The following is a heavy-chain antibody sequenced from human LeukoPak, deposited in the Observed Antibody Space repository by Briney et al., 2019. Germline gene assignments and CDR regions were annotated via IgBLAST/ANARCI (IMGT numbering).Heavy chain of an antibody. Sequence: SETLSLTCTVSGGSISSSSYHWGWIRQPPGKGLEWIGNIYYSGSTYYNPSLNSRVTISVDTAKNQFSLKLTSVTAADTAVYYCAREDVGMATIKGIDYWGQGTLVTVSS. D-gene: IGHD5-24*01. V-gene: IGHV4-39*07. CDR2: IYYSGST. J-gene: IGHJ4*02. CDR3: AREDVGMATIKGIDY. CDR1: GGSISSSSYH.